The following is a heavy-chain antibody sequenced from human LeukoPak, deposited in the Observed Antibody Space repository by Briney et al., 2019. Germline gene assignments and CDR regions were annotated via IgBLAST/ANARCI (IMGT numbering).Heavy chain of an antibody. CDR1: GYTFTSYY. J-gene: IGHJ5*02. CDR2: INPSGGST. Sequence: GASVKVSCKASGYTFTSYYMHWVRQAPGQGLEWMGIINPSGGSTSYAQKFQGRVTMTRDTSTSTVYMELSSLRSEDTAVYYCARDAYFAPPGRYTMVRGARFDPWGQGTLVTVSS. CDR3: ARDAYFAPPGRYTMVRGARFDP. V-gene: IGHV1-46*01. D-gene: IGHD3-10*01.